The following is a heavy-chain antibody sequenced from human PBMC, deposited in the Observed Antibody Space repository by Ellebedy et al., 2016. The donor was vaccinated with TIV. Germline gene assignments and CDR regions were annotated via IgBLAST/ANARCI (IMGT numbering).Heavy chain of an antibody. J-gene: IGHJ4*02. CDR3: AKDLDGYNDY. V-gene: IGHV3-30*18. D-gene: IGHD5-24*01. CDR1: GFTFSSYG. Sequence: GESLKISCAASGFTFSSYGMHWVRQAPGKGLEWVAVISYDGSNKYYADSVKGRFTISRDNSKNTLYLQMNSLRAEDTAVYYCAKDLDGYNDYWGQGTLVTVSS. CDR2: ISYDGSNK.